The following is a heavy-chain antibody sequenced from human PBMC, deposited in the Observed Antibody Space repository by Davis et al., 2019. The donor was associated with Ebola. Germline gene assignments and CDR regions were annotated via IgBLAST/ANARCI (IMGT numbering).Heavy chain of an antibody. CDR2: ISGSGGHT. CDR1: GITFSNYA. J-gene: IGHJ4*02. Sequence: GSLKISCAASGITFSNYAMSWVRQAPGKGLEWVSGISGSGGHTYHIDSVKGRFTISRDNSKNTLYLQMNSLRAEDTAVYYCALERADTADYWGQGSLVTVSS. D-gene: IGHD5-18*01. CDR3: ALERADTADY. V-gene: IGHV3-23*01.